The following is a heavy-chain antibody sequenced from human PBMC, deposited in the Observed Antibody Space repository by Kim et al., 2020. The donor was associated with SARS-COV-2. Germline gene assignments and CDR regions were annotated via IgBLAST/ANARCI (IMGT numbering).Heavy chain of an antibody. J-gene: IGHJ4*02. D-gene: IGHD5-12*01. CDR1: GFTFSSYA. CDR3: AREEVEMATITFFDY. Sequence: GGSLRLSCAASGFTFSSYAMHWVRQAPGKGLEWVAVISYDGSNKYYADSVKGRFTISRDNSKNTLYLQMNSLRAEDTAVYYCAREEVEMATITFFDYWGQGTLVTVSS. CDR2: ISYDGSNK. V-gene: IGHV3-30-3*01.